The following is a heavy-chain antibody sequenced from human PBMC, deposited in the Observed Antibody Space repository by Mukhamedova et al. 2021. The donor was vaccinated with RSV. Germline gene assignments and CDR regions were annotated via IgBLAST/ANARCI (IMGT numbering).Heavy chain of an antibody. CDR2: NHSGST. V-gene: IGHV4-34*01. CDR3: ARSGRYCSGGSCYSGPWRNRYYYGMDV. J-gene: IGHJ6*02. Sequence: NHSGSTNYNPSLKSRVTISVDTSKNQFSLKLSSVTAADTAVYYCARSGRYCSGGSCYSGPWRNRYYYGMDVWGQGTTVTVSS. D-gene: IGHD2-15*01.